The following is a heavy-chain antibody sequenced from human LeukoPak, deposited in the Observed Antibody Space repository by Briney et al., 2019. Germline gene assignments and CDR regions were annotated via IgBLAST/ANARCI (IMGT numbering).Heavy chain of an antibody. J-gene: IGHJ4*02. Sequence: AGRSLRLSCAASGFSFSSYGMHWVRQAPGKGLEWVTVISYDGSNKYYADSVKGRFTISRDNSKNTLYLQMNSLRAEDTAVYYCARGGYDSSDYFNYWGQGTLVTVSS. CDR1: GFSFSSYG. D-gene: IGHD3-22*01. CDR2: ISYDGSNK. CDR3: ARGGYDSSDYFNY. V-gene: IGHV3-30*03.